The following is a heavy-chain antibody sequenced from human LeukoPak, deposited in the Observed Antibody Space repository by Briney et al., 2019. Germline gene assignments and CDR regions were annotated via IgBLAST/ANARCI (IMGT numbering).Heavy chain of an antibody. D-gene: IGHD6-13*01. CDR3: ARDGIAADGVHWFDP. CDR2: INPSGGST. CDR1: GYTFTSYY. J-gene: IGHJ5*02. Sequence: GASVKVSCKASGYTFTSYYMHWVRQAPGQGLEWMGIINPSGGSTSYAQKFQGRVTMTRDTSTSTVYMELSSLRSEDTAVYYCARDGIAADGVHWFDPWGQGTLVTVSS. V-gene: IGHV1-46*01.